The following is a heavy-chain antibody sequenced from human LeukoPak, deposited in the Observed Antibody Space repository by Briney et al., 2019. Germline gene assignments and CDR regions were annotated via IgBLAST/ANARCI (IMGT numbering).Heavy chain of an antibody. J-gene: IGHJ6*02. CDR1: GGSISGNY. D-gene: IGHD3-22*01. V-gene: IGHV4-59*01. Sequence: LETLSLTCTVSGGSISGNYWSWIRQPPGKGLEWIGYVYKSGRTNYNPSLKSRATISGDTSKNQFSLNLSSVTAADTAVYYCARNYYDSYGMDVWGQGTTVTVSS. CDR2: VYKSGRT. CDR3: ARNYYDSYGMDV.